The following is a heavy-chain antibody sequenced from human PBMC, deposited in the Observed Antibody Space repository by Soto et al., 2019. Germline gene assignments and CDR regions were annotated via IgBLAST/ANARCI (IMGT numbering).Heavy chain of an antibody. Sequence: PGESLKISCKGSGYSFTSYWIGWVRQMPGKDLEWMGIIYPGDSDTRYSPSFQGQVTISADKSISTAYLQWGSLKASDTAMYYCARQKSPEQLVPGPDFDYWGQGTLVTVSS. CDR1: GYSFTSYW. CDR3: ARQKSPEQLVPGPDFDY. D-gene: IGHD6-6*01. V-gene: IGHV5-51*01. CDR2: IYPGDSDT. J-gene: IGHJ4*02.